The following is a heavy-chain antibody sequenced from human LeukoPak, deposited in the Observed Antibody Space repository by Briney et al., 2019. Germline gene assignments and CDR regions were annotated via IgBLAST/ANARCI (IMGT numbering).Heavy chain of an antibody. CDR2: IYYSGST. D-gene: IGHD3-10*01. J-gene: IGHJ4*02. CDR3: ATGGGSPTYYFDY. CDR1: GGSISSYY. Sequence: PSETLSLTCTVSGGSISSYYWSWIRQPPGKGLEWIGYIYYSGSTNYNPSLKSRVTISVDTSKNQFSLKLSSVTAADTAVYYCATGGGSPTYYFDYWGQGTLVTVSS. V-gene: IGHV4-59*01.